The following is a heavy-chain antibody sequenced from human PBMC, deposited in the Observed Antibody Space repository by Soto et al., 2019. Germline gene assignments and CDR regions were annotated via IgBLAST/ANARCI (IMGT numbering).Heavy chain of an antibody. V-gene: IGHV1-24*01. D-gene: IGHD3-22*01. Sequence: ASVKVSCKVSGYILSELSMHWVRQAPGKGLEWMGGFDPEDGETIYAQKFQGRDTMTEDTSTDTAYMELSSLRSEDTAVYYCARGSRSITMIVVVKDAFDIWGQGTMVT. CDR2: FDPEDGET. CDR3: ARGSRSITMIVVVKDAFDI. CDR1: GYILSELS. J-gene: IGHJ3*02.